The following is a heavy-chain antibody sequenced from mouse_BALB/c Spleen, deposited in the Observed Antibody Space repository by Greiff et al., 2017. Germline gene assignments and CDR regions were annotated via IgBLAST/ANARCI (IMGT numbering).Heavy chain of an antibody. V-gene: IGHV3-2*02. J-gene: IGHJ2*01. CDR1: GYSITSDYA. D-gene: IGHD2-2*01. CDR2: ISYSGST. Sequence: EVKLVESGPGLVKPSQSLSLTCTVTGYSITSDYAWNWIRQFPGNKLEWMGYISYSGSTSYNPSLKSRISITRDTSKNQFFLQLNSVTTEDTATYYCAGGNGYDGVFDYWGQGTTLTVSS. CDR3: AGGNGYDGVFDY.